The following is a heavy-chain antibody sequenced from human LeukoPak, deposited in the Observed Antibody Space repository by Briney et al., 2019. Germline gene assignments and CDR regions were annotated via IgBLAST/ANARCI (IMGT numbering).Heavy chain of an antibody. CDR1: GFTFSHYA. J-gene: IGHJ6*02. CDR2: ISYDGSNI. Sequence: PGGSLRLSCAASGFTFSHYAMPWVRQAPGKGLEWVALISYDGSNIQYADSLKGRFTISRDNSKNTLYLQMNSLRVDDTAVYYCARDLPPEDLWGQGTTVTVSS. V-gene: IGHV3-30-3*01. CDR3: ARDLPPEDL.